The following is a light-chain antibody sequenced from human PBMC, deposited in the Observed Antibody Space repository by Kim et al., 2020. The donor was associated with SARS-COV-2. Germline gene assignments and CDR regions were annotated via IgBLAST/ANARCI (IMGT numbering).Light chain of an antibody. CDR1: QSVSSG. Sequence: EIVMTQSPATLSVSPGERATLSCRASQSVSSGLAWYQQKPGQAPRLLIYGASTRATGIPARFSGSGSGTEFTLTISSLQSEDFAVYYCQQYNYWPQTFGQVTKVDIK. CDR2: GAS. J-gene: IGKJ1*01. V-gene: IGKV3-15*01. CDR3: QQYNYWPQT.